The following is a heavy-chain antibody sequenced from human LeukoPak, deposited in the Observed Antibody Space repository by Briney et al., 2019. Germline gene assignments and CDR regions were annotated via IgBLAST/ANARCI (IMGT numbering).Heavy chain of an antibody. Sequence: GASVKVSCKASGYTFTSYYMHWVRQAPGQGLEWMGIINPSGGSTSYAQKFQGRVTMTRDTSTSTVYMELSSLRSEDTAVYCCARDQRLVTAQYYYYYMDVWGKGTTVTVSS. CDR3: ARDQRLVTAQYYYYYMDV. D-gene: IGHD4-11*01. V-gene: IGHV1-46*01. CDR1: GYTFTSYY. CDR2: INPSGGST. J-gene: IGHJ6*03.